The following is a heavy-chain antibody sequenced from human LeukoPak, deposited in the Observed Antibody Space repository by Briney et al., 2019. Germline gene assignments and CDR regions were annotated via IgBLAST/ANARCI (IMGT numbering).Heavy chain of an antibody. CDR2: IKSKTDGETT. CDR3: TTDLGTYYHGSQRLIPIDY. Sequence: ETLSLTCTVSGASITSYNWNWVRQAPGKGLEWIGRIKSKTDGETTNYAEPARGRFTISRDDSKSAVYLQMNSLKIEDTAVYYCTTDLGTYYHGSQRLIPIDYWGQGTLVTVSS. J-gene: IGHJ4*02. V-gene: IGHV3-15*07. D-gene: IGHD3-10*01. CDR1: GASITSYN.